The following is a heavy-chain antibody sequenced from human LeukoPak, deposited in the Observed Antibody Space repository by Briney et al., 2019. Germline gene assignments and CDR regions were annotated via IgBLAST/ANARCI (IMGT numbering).Heavy chain of an antibody. V-gene: IGHV3-23*01. CDR3: AKVITIKGYIDY. D-gene: IGHD2-21*01. CDR2: ISGSGAGT. CDR1: GFTFSTYA. Sequence: GASLRLSCAASGFTFSTYAMTWVRQAPGKGLEXVSTISGSGAGTYYADSVKGRFTISRDNSKNTLYLQMNSLRAKDTAVYYCAKVITIKGYIDYWGQGTLVTVSS. J-gene: IGHJ4*02.